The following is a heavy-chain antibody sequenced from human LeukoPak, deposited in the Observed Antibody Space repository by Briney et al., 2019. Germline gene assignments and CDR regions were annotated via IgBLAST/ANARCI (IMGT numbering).Heavy chain of an antibody. J-gene: IGHJ6*03. Sequence: SETLSLTCTVSGGSISSYYWSWIRQPAGKGLEWIGRIYTSGSTNYNPSLKSRVTISVDTSKNQFSLKLSSVTAADTAVYYCAARGRAPRYYYYMDVWGKGTTVTVSS. CDR1: GGSISSYY. CDR2: IYTSGST. CDR3: AARGRAPRYYYYMDV. V-gene: IGHV4-4*07.